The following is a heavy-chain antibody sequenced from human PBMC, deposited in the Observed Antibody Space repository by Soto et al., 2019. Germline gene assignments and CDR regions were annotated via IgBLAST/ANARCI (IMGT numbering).Heavy chain of an antibody. V-gene: IGHV1-8*01. CDR2: MNPNSGNT. CDR1: GYTFTSYD. Sequence: ASVKVSCKASGYTFTSYDINWVRQATGQGLEWMGWMNPNSGNTAYAQKFQGRVTMTRNTSISTAYMELSSLRSEDTAVYYCATGPNRSSWFYFDYWGQGTLVTVSS. D-gene: IGHD6-13*01. CDR3: ATGPNRSSWFYFDY. J-gene: IGHJ4*02.